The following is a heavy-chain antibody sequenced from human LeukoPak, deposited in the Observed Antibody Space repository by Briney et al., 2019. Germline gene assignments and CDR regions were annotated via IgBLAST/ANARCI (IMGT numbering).Heavy chain of an antibody. J-gene: IGHJ4*02. CDR2: IIPIFGTA. CDR3: AGDDSSGSFDY. D-gene: IGHD3-22*01. Sequence: ASVKVSCKASGGTFSSYAISWVRQAPGQGLEWMGGIIPIFGTANYAQKLQGRVTMTTDTSTSTAYMELRSLRSDDTAVYYCAGDDSSGSFDYWGQGTLVTVSS. V-gene: IGHV1-69*05. CDR1: GGTFSSYA.